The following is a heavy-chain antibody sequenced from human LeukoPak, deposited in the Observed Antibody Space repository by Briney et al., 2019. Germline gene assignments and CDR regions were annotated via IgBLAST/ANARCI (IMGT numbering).Heavy chain of an antibody. D-gene: IGHD6-13*01. CDR1: GGSISSSSYY. Sequence: SETLSLTCTVSGGSISSSSYYWGWIRQPPGKGLEWIGSIYYSGSTYYNPSLKSRVTISVDTSKNQFSLKLSSVTAADTAVYYCARSPPSSSWSPTWFDPWGQGTLVTVSS. V-gene: IGHV4-39*01. J-gene: IGHJ5*02. CDR2: IYYSGST. CDR3: ARSPPSSSWSPTWFDP.